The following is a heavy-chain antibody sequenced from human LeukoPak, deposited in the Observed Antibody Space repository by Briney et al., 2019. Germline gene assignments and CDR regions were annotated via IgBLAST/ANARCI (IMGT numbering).Heavy chain of an antibody. CDR1: GYTFTSYG. D-gene: IGHD5-12*01. CDR3: ARVKVATILENWFDP. J-gene: IGHJ5*02. Sequence: ASVKVSCKASGYTFTSYGISWVRQAPGQGLESMRWISAYNGNTNYAQKLQGRVTMTTDTSTSTAYMELRSLRSDDTAVYYCARVKVATILENWFDPWGQGTLVTVSS. V-gene: IGHV1-18*04. CDR2: ISAYNGNT.